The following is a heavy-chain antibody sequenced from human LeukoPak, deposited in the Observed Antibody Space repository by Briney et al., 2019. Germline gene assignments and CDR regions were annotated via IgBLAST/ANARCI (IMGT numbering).Heavy chain of an antibody. CDR2: MNPNSGNT. D-gene: IGHD5-18*01. J-gene: IGHJ4*02. CDR3: ASDVDTAMGRDY. Sequence: ASVKVSCKASGYTFTSYDINWVRQATGQGLEWMGWMNPNSGNTGYAQKFQGRVTMTRNTSMSTAYMELSSLRSEDTAVYYCASDVDTAMGRDYWGQGTLVTVSS. V-gene: IGHV1-8*01. CDR1: GYTFTSYD.